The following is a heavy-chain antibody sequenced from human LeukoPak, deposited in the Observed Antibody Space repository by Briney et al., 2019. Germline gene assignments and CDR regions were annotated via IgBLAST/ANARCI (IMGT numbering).Heavy chain of an antibody. V-gene: IGHV1-18*01. CDR1: GYTFTSYG. D-gene: IGHD1-26*01. CDR2: ISAYNGNT. J-gene: IGHJ4*02. CDR3: ARDLRSGSYCTNDY. Sequence: ASVKVSCKASGYTFTSYGISWVRQAPGQGLEWMGWISAYNGNTNYAQKLQGRVTMTTDTSTSAAYMELRSLRSDDTAVYYCARDLRSGSYCTNDYWGQGTLVTVSS.